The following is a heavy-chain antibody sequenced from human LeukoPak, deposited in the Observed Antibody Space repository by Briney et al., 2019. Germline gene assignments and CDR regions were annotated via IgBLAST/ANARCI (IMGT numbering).Heavy chain of an antibody. CDR1: GYTFTSYD. CDR3: ARVARIVVAGPEGSFDY. J-gene: IGHJ4*02. Sequence: ASVKVSCKASGYTFTSYDINWVRQATGQGLEWMGWMNPNSGNTGYAQKFQGRVTITRNTSISTAYMELSSLRSEDTAVYYCARVARIVVAGPEGSFDYWGQGTLVTVSS. V-gene: IGHV1-8*03. D-gene: IGHD6-19*01. CDR2: MNPNSGNT.